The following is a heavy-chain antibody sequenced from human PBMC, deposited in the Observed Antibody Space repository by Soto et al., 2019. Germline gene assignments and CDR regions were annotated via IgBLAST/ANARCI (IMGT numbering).Heavy chain of an antibody. Sequence: SETLSLTCAVSGDSINFGYWLAWIRQPPGKWLEWVASIYHSGTTYYNPSLTGRATISVDTSKNQFSLKLSSVTAADSAVYYCARGERTYFDWLAPDYFDYWGQGTLVTVSS. J-gene: IGHJ4*02. V-gene: IGHV4-38-2*01. CDR1: GDSINFGYW. CDR2: IYHSGTT. CDR3: ARGERTYFDWLAPDYFDY. D-gene: IGHD3-9*01.